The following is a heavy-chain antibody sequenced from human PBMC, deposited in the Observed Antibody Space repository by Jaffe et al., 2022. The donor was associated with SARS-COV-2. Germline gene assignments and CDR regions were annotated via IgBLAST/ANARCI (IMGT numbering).Heavy chain of an antibody. CDR1: GFTFSNQL. CDR2: VAPIGAGT. V-gene: IGHV3-23*01. J-gene: IGHJ5*02. D-gene: IGHD2-21*01. Sequence: EVQLLESGGGLVQPGGSLRLSCRASGFTFSNQLMSWVRQAPGRGLEWVSGVAPIGAGTSYADSVKGRFTSSRDNSKNMLYLQMDYLRAEDTALYYCVVDLSDWRFDPWGQGTLVTVSS. CDR3: VVDLSDWRFDP.